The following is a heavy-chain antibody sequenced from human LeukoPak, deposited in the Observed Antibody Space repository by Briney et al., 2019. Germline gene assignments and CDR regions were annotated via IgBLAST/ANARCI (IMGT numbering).Heavy chain of an antibody. V-gene: IGHV3-7*01. Sequence: GGSLRLSCAASGFTFSSYWMSWVRQAPGKGLEWVANIIQDGSEKYYVDSVKGRFTISRDNAKNSLYLQMNSLRAEDTAVYYCARVGSGRAFVCWGQGTLVTVSS. CDR1: GFTFSSYW. D-gene: IGHD6-19*01. CDR2: IIQDGSEK. CDR3: ARVGSGRAFVC. J-gene: IGHJ4*02.